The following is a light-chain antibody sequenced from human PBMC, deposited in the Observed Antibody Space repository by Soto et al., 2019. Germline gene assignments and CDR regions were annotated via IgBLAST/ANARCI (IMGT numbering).Light chain of an antibody. J-gene: IGLJ2*01. V-gene: IGLV1-40*01. CDR2: SNN. CDR1: SSNIGAGYD. CDR3: QSYDSSLSAAV. Sequence: QSVLTQPPSVSGAPGQKVIISCTGSSSNIGAGYDVHWYQQLPGTAPKLLIYSNNNRPSGVPDRLSGSKSGTSASLAITGLQVEDEADYYCQSYDSSLSAAVLGGGTKVTVL.